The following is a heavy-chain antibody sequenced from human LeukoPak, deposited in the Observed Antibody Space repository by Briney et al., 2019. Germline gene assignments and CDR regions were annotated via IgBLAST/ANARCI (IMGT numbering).Heavy chain of an antibody. CDR1: GGSISSYY. CDR3: ARDTANYDFWSGDAFDI. J-gene: IGHJ3*02. CDR2: IYYSGST. D-gene: IGHD3-3*01. V-gene: IGHV4-59*01. Sequence: SETLSLTCTVSGGSISSYYWSWIRQPPGKGLEWIGYIYYSGSTNYNPSLKSRVTISVDTSKNQFSLKLSSVTAADTAVYYCARDTANYDFWSGDAFDIWGQGTMVTVSS.